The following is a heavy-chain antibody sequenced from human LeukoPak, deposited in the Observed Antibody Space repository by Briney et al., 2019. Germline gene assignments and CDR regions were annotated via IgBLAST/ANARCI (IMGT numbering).Heavy chain of an antibody. CDR1: GYTFTSYG. D-gene: IGHD3-16*01. Sequence: EASVKVSCKASGYTFTSYGISWVRQAPGQGLEWMGWISAYNGNTNYAQKLQGRVTMTTDTSTSTAYMELSSLRSEDTAVYYCARDLGDIAPSSTALDYWGQGTLVTVSS. CDR3: ARDLGDIAPSSTALDY. J-gene: IGHJ4*02. CDR2: ISAYNGNT. V-gene: IGHV1-18*01.